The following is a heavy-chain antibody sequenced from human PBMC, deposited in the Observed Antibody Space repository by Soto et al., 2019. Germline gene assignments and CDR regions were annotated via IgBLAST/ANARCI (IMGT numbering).Heavy chain of an antibody. CDR3: ATGGYYDSSHYWYNYFDP. CDR1: GYTFTSYG. V-gene: IGHV1-18*01. CDR2: ISAYNGNT. D-gene: IGHD3-22*01. J-gene: IGHJ5*02. Sequence: AASVKVSCKASGYTFTSYGISWVRQAPGQGLEWMGWISAYNGNTNYAQKFQGRVTMPTDTSTSTAYMELSSLRSEDTAVYYCATGGYYDSSHYWYNYFDPWGQGTPVTVSS.